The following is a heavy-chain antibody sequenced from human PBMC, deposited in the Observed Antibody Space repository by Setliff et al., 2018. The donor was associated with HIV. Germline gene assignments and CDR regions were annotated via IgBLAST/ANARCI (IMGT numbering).Heavy chain of an antibody. CDR2: TNHSGTT. Sequence: SETLSLTCAVFGGSFSAYYWNWIRQTPGKGLEWIGETNHSGTTNCNPSLNSRVTISVDTSKKRFSLTLRSATAADTALYFCARRERYCSGTTCYRYFQHWGQGTLVTVSS. CDR3: ARRERYCSGTTCYRYFQH. V-gene: IGHV4-34*01. CDR1: GGSFSAYY. J-gene: IGHJ1*01. D-gene: IGHD2-2*01.